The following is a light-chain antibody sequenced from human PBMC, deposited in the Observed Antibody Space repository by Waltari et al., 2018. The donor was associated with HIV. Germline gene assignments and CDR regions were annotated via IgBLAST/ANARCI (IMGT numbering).Light chain of an antibody. J-gene: IGLJ2*01. CDR2: SDN. CDR3: AAWDDSRSGVV. CDR1: SSNIGSKT. Sequence: HSVLTQPPSASGTPGQRVTIPCSGSSSNIGSKTVNWYQQLPGTAPKLLIYSDNQRPSGVPDRFSGSKSGTSASLAISGLQSEDEADYSCAAWDDSRSGVVFGGGTRLTVL. V-gene: IGLV1-44*01.